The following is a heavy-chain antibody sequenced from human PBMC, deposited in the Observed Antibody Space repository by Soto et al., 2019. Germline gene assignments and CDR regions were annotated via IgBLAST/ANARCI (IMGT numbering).Heavy chain of an antibody. J-gene: IGHJ6*02. CDR1: GFSFSSYA. Sequence: AGGSLRLSCAASGFSFSSYAMSWVRQAPGKGLEWVSAISGSGGSTYYADSVKGRFTISRDNSKNTLYLQMNSLRAEDTAVYYCAKPYDILTGYSDYYYGMDVWGQGTTVTVSS. CDR3: AKPYDILTGYSDYYYGMDV. D-gene: IGHD3-9*01. V-gene: IGHV3-23*01. CDR2: ISGSGGST.